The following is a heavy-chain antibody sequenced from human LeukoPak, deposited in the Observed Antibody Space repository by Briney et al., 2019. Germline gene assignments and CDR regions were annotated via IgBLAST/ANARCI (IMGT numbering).Heavy chain of an antibody. Sequence: GGSLRLSCAASGFTFSSYAMSWVRQAPGKGLEWVSAISGSGGSTYYADSVKGRFTISRDNSKNTLYLQMNSLRAEDTDVYYFANPYDYGDNGLDYWGQGTLVTVSS. J-gene: IGHJ4*02. CDR2: ISGSGGST. V-gene: IGHV3-23*01. CDR3: ANPYDYGDNGLDY. CDR1: GFTFSSYA. D-gene: IGHD4-17*01.